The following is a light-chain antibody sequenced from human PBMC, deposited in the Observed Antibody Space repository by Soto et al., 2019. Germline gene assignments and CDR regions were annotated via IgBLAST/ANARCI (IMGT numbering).Light chain of an antibody. CDR2: LANDGAH. Sequence: QSVLTQSPSASASLGASVKLTCTLSSGHSSYAIAWHQQRPEKGPRYLMKLANDGAHSRADGIPDRFSGSSSGAERYLTISSLRSEDAADYYCQTWGTGIQVFGGGTQLTVL. V-gene: IGLV4-69*02. CDR3: QTWGTGIQV. J-gene: IGLJ2*01. CDR1: SGHSSYA.